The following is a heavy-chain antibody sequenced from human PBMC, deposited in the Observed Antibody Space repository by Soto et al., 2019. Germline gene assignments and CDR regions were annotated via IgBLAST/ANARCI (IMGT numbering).Heavy chain of an antibody. CDR2: ISYDGSNK. J-gene: IGHJ4*02. CDR1: GFTFSSYA. CDR3: ARDSIGDSSGYATDY. Sequence: QVQLVESGGGVVQPGRSLRLPCAASGFTFSSYAMHWVRQAPAKGLEWVAVISYDGSNKYYADSVKGRFTISRDNSKNTLYLQMNSLRAEDTAVYYCARDSIGDSSGYATDYWGQGTLVTVSS. V-gene: IGHV3-30-3*01. D-gene: IGHD3-22*01.